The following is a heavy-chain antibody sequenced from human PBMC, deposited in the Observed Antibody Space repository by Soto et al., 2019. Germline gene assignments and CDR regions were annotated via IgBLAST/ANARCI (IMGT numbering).Heavy chain of an antibody. V-gene: IGHV3-48*01. J-gene: IGHJ4*02. Sequence: GGSLRLSCAASGFTFSSYSMNWVRQAPGKGLEWVSYISSSSSTIYYADSVKGRFTISRDNAKNSLYLQMNSLRAEDTAVYYCPRPPPNIFDYWGQGTLVTVSS. CDR3: PRPPPNIFDY. CDR2: ISSSSSTI. CDR1: GFTFSSYS.